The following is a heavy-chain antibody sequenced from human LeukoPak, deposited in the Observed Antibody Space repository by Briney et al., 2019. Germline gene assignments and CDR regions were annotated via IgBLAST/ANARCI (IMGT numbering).Heavy chain of an antibody. CDR1: GFTFSNAW. V-gene: IGHV3-11*04. CDR2: ISSSGSTI. CDR3: ARDSGYSYGYGRYFDY. Sequence: PGGSLRLSCAASGFTFSNAWMSWVRQAPGKGLEWVSYISSSGSTIYYADSVKGRFTISRDNAKNSLYLQMNSLRAGDTAVYYCARDSGYSYGYGRYFDYWGQGTLVTVSS. D-gene: IGHD5-18*01. J-gene: IGHJ4*02.